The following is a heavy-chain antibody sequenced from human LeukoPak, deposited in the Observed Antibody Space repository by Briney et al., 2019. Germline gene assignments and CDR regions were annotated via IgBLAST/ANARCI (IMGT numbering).Heavy chain of an antibody. J-gene: IGHJ4*02. CDR3: AKDIESTQNTVTHFDY. V-gene: IGHV3-9*01. CDR2: IRWNSGSI. CDR1: GFTFDDYA. D-gene: IGHD4-17*01. Sequence: GGSLRLSCAASGFTFDDYAMHWVRQAPGKGLEWISGIRWNSGSIGYADSVKGRFTISRDNAKNSLYLQMNSLRAEDTALYYCAKDIESTQNTVTHFDYWGQGTLVTVSS.